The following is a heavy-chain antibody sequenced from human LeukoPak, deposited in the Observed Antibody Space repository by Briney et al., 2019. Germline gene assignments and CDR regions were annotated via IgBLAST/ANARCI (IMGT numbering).Heavy chain of an antibody. Sequence: GRSLRLSCAASGFTLSVYGMHWVRQAPGKGLEWVAVISYDESKKYYADSVKGRFTISRDSSSNTLYLQMNSLRDEDTAVCFCVKGPSPFDYWGQGTLVTVSS. CDR1: GFTLSVYG. J-gene: IGHJ4*02. CDR2: ISYDESKK. CDR3: VKGPSPFDY. V-gene: IGHV3-30*18.